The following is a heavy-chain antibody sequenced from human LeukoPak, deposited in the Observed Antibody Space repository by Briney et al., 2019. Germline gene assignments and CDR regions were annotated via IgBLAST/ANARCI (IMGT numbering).Heavy chain of an antibody. CDR1: GGTFSSYA. CDR2: INPSGGST. V-gene: IGHV1-46*01. J-gene: IGHJ4*02. D-gene: IGHD4-23*01. CDR3: ARNLAYGGNLFDY. Sequence: EASVKVSCKASGGTFSSYAISWVRQAPGQGLEWMGIINPSGGSTSYAQKFQGRVTMTRDTSTSTVYMELSSLRSEDTAVYYCARNLAYGGNLFDYWGQGTLVTVSS.